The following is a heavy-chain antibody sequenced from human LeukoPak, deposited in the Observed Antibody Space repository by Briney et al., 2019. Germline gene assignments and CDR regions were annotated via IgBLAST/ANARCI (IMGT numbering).Heavy chain of an antibody. CDR1: GGTFSSCA. CDR2: IIPIFGTP. Sequence: ASVKVSCKASGGTFSSCAVHWVRQAPGQGLEWMGRIIPIFGTPNYAQHFQGRLTITADESTTTAYMELSGLRSEDTAVYYCARDKRDYYDSRGFSNSFDPWGQGTLVTVSS. D-gene: IGHD3-22*01. V-gene: IGHV1-69*13. CDR3: ARDKRDYYDSRGFSNSFDP. J-gene: IGHJ5*02.